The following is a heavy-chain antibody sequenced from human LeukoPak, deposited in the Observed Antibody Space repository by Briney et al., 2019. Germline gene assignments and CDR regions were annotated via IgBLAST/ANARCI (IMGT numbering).Heavy chain of an antibody. V-gene: IGHV4-39*01. D-gene: IGHD3-10*01. CDR1: GDSISSSNYY. CDR2: IYYSGST. CDR3: ARHLAGFYGSGSYSAYNWFDP. J-gene: IGHJ5*02. Sequence: SETLSLTCTVSGDSISSSNYYWGWIRQPPGKGLEWIGSIYYSGSTYHNPSLRSRVTISVDTPKKQFSLKLSSVTAADTAVYYCARHLAGFYGSGSYSAYNWFDPWGQGTLVTVSS.